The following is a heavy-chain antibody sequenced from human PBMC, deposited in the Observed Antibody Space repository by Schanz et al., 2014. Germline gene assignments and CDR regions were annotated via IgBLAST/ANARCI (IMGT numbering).Heavy chain of an antibody. J-gene: IGHJ3*02. CDR2: ISAYNGNT. D-gene: IGHD5-18*01. V-gene: IGHV1-18*01. CDR3: TRGGYSYALSAFDI. Sequence: QVQLVQSGAEVKKPGASVKVSCKASGYTFTSYGINWVRQAPGQGLEWMGWISAYNGNTNYALKLQGRVTTTTDTSTGTAYMELRSLRSDDTALYYCTRGGYSYALSAFDIWGQGTMVTVSS. CDR1: GYTFTSYG.